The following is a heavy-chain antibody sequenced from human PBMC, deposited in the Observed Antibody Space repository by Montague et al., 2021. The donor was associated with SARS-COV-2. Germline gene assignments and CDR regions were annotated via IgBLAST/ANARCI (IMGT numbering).Heavy chain of an antibody. CDR3: AREGEWELQGPRHSSFYFAMDV. CDR1: GDSVASNSAA. V-gene: IGHV6-1*01. Sequence: CAISGDSVASNSAAWIWIRQSPSRGLEWPARTYYRSKWYNEYAVSVKSRINIIPDTSKNHLSLQVNSVTPEDTAVYYCAREGEWELQGPRHSSFYFAMDVWGQGTSVTVSS. CDR2: TYYRSKWYN. J-gene: IGHJ6*02. D-gene: IGHD1-26*01.